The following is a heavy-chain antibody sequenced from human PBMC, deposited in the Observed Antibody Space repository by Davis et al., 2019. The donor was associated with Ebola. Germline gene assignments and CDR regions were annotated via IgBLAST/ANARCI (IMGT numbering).Heavy chain of an antibody. D-gene: IGHD3/OR15-3a*01. CDR3: AKAVWLDWLSADPLFDY. Sequence: GESLKISCATSGFTFSNYWMNWVRQPPGKGLEWVANIKEDGSEKYYGDSVKGRFTISRDNAKNTLYLHMTSLRVEDSAVYYCAKAVWLDWLSADPLFDYWGQGTLVAVSS. CDR1: GFTFSNYW. CDR2: IKEDGSEK. J-gene: IGHJ4*02. V-gene: IGHV3-7*03.